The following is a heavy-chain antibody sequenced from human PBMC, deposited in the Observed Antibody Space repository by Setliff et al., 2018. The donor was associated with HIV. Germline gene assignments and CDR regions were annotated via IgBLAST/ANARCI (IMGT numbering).Heavy chain of an antibody. CDR3: AREHLYGSGSYYNAAYYFDY. Sequence: ASVKVSCKASGYTFTTYAMNWVRQAPGQGLEWMGWINTNTGNPTYAQGFTGRFAFSLDTSVSTAYLQISSLKAEDTAVYYCAREHLYGSGSYYNAAYYFDYWGQGTLVTVS. V-gene: IGHV7-4-1*02. J-gene: IGHJ4*02. CDR2: INTNTGNP. D-gene: IGHD3-10*01. CDR1: GYTFTTYA.